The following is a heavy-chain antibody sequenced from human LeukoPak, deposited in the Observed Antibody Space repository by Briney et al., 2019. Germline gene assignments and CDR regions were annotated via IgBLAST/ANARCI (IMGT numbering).Heavy chain of an antibody. CDR1: GFSFSR. CDR2: ISPDGSDT. V-gene: IGHV3-7*01. D-gene: IGHD6-19*01. J-gene: IGHJ4*02. Sequence: GGSLRLSCEASGFSFSRMGWVRQAPGKGLEWVANISPDGSDTYYVDSGKGRFTISRDNAKKSMFLQMNSLRAEETTVYYCVRWGVEAGMDSWGQGTLVTVSS. CDR3: VRWGVEAGMDS.